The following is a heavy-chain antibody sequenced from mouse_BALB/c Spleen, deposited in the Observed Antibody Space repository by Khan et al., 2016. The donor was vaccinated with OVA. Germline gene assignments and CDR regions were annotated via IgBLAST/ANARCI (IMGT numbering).Heavy chain of an antibody. J-gene: IGHJ3*01. CDR2: ISSGGDYT. CDR1: GFSFSSYS. D-gene: IGHD4-1*01. V-gene: IGHV5-6*01. Sequence: EVELVESGGDLVKPGGSLKLSCAASGFSFSSYSMSWVRQTPDKRLEWVATISSGGDYTYYPDIVKGRFTISRDNANNNLYLQMSSLKSEDTAMYYCASHLTGSFAYWGQGTLVTVSA. CDR3: ASHLTGSFAY.